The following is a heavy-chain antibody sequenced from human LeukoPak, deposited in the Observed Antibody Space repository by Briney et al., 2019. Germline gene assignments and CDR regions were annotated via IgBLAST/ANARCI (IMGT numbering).Heavy chain of an antibody. V-gene: IGHV3-66*01. D-gene: IGHD3-10*01. CDR3: ARGGHTYGSYYYYAMEV. CDR1: GFTFSSYS. CDR2: IYSGGGT. Sequence: GGSLRLSCAASGFTFSSYSMNWVRQAPGKGLEWVSVIYSGGGTHYADSVRDRITISRDNFENTLYLQMNSLRAEDTAVYYCARGGHTYGSYYYYAMEVWGQGTLVTVSS. J-gene: IGHJ6*02.